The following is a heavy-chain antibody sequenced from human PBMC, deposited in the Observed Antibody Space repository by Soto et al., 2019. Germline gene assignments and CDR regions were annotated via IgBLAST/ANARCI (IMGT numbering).Heavy chain of an antibody. CDR2: ISGGGDTT. V-gene: IGHV3-23*01. J-gene: IGHJ4*02. CDR1: GFTFNNYA. CDR3: AKGRGGSGSRTPRVDF. D-gene: IGHD3-10*01. Sequence: EVQLLESGGGLVQPGGSLRLSCAASGFTFNNYAMTWVRQAPGKGLEWVSAISGGGDTTSYADSVKGRFTVSRDGSKNTLYLQMSSLRAEDTALDDCAKGRGGSGSRTPRVDFWGQGTLVTVSS.